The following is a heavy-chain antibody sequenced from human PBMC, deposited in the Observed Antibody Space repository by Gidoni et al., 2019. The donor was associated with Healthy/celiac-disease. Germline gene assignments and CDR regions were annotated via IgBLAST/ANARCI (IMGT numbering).Heavy chain of an antibody. Sequence: EVQLLESGGGLVQPGGSLRLSCAASGFTFSRYAMSWVRQAPGKGLEWVSAISGSGGSTYYADSVKGRFTISRDNSKNTLYLQMNSLRAEDTAVYYCAKTLGSGSPERWAFDIWGQGTMVTVSS. CDR1: GFTFSRYA. CDR3: AKTLGSGSPERWAFDI. CDR2: ISGSGGST. D-gene: IGHD3-3*01. J-gene: IGHJ3*02. V-gene: IGHV3-23*01.